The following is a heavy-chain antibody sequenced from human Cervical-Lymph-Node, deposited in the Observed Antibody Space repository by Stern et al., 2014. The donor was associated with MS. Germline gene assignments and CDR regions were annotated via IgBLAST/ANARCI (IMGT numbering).Heavy chain of an antibody. Sequence: VQLLESGPEVKKPGASVQVSCKASGYIFSSYGINWVRQAPGQGPEWMGWVSTYNGNTNYAQKVQDRVTMTTDTSTNTAYMELRSLRSDDTAVYYCAREVYGDSRRFDSWGQGTLVTVSS. CDR2: VSTYNGNT. V-gene: IGHV1-18*01. CDR1: GYIFSSYG. J-gene: IGHJ4*02. CDR3: AREVYGDSRRFDS. D-gene: IGHD4-17*01.